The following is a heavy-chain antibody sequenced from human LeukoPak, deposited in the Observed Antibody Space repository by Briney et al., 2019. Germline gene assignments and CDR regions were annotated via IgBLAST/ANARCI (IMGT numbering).Heavy chain of an antibody. CDR1: GFTLSTYW. V-gene: IGHV3-7*05. Sequence: PGGSQRLSCAASGFTLSTYWMSWVRQAPGKGLEWVANINRDGSEKYYVDSVRGRFTISRDNAKNSLYLQMNSLRAEDTAVYYCVKDLGRYRNNCFDYWGQGTLVTVSS. CDR3: VKDLGRYRNNCFDY. J-gene: IGHJ4*02. CDR2: INRDGSEK. D-gene: IGHD1-26*01.